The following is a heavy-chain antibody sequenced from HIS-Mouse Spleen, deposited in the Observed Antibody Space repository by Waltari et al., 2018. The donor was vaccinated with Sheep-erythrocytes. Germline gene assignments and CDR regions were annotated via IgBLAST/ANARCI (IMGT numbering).Heavy chain of an antibody. J-gene: IGHJ2*01. V-gene: IGHV3-30*18. CDR2: ISYDGSNK. CDR1: GFTFSSYG. CDR3: AKVRTVNYWYFDL. D-gene: IGHD1-1*01. Sequence: HVQLVESGGGVVQPGRSLRLSCAASGFTFSSYGMHWVRQAPGKGLEWVAVISYDGSNKYYADSVKGRFTISRDNSKNALYLQMNSRRAEDTAVYYCAKVRTVNYWYFDLWGRGTLVTVSS.